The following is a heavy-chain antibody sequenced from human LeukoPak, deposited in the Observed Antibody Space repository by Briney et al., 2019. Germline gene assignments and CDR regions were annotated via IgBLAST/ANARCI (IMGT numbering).Heavy chain of an antibody. J-gene: IGHJ4*02. CDR2: LTASSGST. D-gene: IGHD3-9*01. CDR1: GFPFSNYA. Sequence: GGSLRLSCAASGFPFSNYAMSWVRQAPGKGLEWVSALTASSGSTYSADSVKGRFTISRDNSKNTLYLQMDSLRAEDAAVYYCATTGVLTGFYTWDFDYWGQGTLVTVSS. V-gene: IGHV3-23*01. CDR3: ATTGVLTGFYTWDFDY.